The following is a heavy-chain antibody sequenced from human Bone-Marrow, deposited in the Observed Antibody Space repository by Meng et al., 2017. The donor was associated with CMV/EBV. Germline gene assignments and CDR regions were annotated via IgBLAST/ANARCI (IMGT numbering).Heavy chain of an antibody. D-gene: IGHD1-1*01. CDR3: AREPTGTVYLDY. CDR2: ISYDGSNK. V-gene: IGHV3-30*04. J-gene: IGHJ4*02. CDR1: GFTFSSYA. Sequence: GESLKISCASSGFTFSSYAMHWVHQAPGKGLEWVAVISYDGSNKYYADSVKGRFTISRDNSKNPLYLQMNSLRAEDTAVYYCAREPTGTVYLDYWGQGTLVTVSS.